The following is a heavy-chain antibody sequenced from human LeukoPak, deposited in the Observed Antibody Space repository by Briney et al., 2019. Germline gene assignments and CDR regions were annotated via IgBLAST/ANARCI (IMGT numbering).Heavy chain of an antibody. CDR1: GGSISSSSHY. CDR3: ARLAVPAAISGDH. V-gene: IGHV4-39*07. Sequence: SETLSLACTVSGGSISSSSHYWGWIRQPPGKGLEWIGSIYYSGSTYYNPSLKSRVTISVDTSKNQFSLKLSSVTAADTAVYYCARLAVPAAISGDHWGQGTLVTVSS. CDR2: IYYSGST. J-gene: IGHJ4*02. D-gene: IGHD2-2*02.